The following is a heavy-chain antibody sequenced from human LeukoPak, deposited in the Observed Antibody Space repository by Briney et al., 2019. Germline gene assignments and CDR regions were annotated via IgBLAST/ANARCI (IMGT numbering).Heavy chain of an antibody. J-gene: IGHJ4*02. Sequence: ASVKVSCKASGYTFTGYYMHWVRQAPGQGLEWMGWINPNSGGTNYAQKFQGRVTITRDTSISTAYMELSRLRSDDTAVYYCASFAYDILTGYYFDYWGQGTLVTASS. CDR1: GYTFTGYY. V-gene: IGHV1-2*02. CDR2: INPNSGGT. D-gene: IGHD3-9*01. CDR3: ASFAYDILTGYYFDY.